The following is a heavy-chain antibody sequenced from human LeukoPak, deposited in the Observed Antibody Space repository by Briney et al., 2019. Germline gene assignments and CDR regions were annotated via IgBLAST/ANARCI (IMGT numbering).Heavy chain of an antibody. V-gene: IGHV3-7*01. D-gene: IGHD3-10*01. J-gene: IGHJ4*02. Sequence: GGSLRLSCAASGFTFSSYWMSWVRQAPGKGLEWVANIKQDGREKYHVDSVKGRFTISRDNAKNSLYLQMNSLRVEDTAVYFCARGAGVFDYWGQGTLVTVSS. CDR1: GFTFSSYW. CDR3: ARGAGVFDY. CDR2: IKQDGREK.